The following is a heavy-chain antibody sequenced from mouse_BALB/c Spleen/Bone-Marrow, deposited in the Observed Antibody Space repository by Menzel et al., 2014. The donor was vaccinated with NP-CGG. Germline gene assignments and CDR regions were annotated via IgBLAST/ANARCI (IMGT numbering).Heavy chain of an antibody. CDR2: INPYNDGT. Sequence: EVQLQQSGPELVKPGASVKMSCKASGYTFTSYVMHWVKQKPGQGLEWIGYINPYNDGTKYNEKFKGKATLTSDKSSSTAYMELSSLTSGDSAVYYCARSLYGYDWYFDVWGAGTTVTVSS. D-gene: IGHD2-2*01. CDR1: GYTFTSYV. V-gene: IGHV1-14*01. CDR3: ARSLYGYDWYFDV. J-gene: IGHJ1*01.